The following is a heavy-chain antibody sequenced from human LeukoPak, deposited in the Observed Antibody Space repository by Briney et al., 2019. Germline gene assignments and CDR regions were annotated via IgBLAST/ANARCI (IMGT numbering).Heavy chain of an antibody. V-gene: IGHV3-64D*06. CDR3: VRGTGY. CDR1: GLTFSTYV. J-gene: IGHJ4*02. Sequence: PGGSLRLSCSVSGLTFSTYVMHSVRQAPGEGLEYVSAISSNGDNTYYADSVKGRFTISRDNSKNTLYLQMSSLRADDTAVYYCVRGTGYWGQGTLVTVSS. CDR2: ISSNGDNT.